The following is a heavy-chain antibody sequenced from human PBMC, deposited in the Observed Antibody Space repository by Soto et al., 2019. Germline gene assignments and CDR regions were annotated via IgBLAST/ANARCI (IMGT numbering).Heavy chain of an antibody. D-gene: IGHD1-7*01. Sequence: QVQVVESGGGVVQPGRSLRLSCAASGFTFSSHGMHWVRQAPGKGLEWVAGVSYDGNDKYYADSVKGRFTISRDNSKNTLYLQMNSLRVEDTAMYYCARGIGNNWNYVWFDPWGQGTLVTVSS. CDR1: GFTFSSHG. CDR3: ARGIGNNWNYVWFDP. V-gene: IGHV3-30*03. CDR2: VSYDGNDK. J-gene: IGHJ5*02.